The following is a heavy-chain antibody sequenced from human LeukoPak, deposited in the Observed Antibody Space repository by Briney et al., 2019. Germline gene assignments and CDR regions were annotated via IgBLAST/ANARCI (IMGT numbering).Heavy chain of an antibody. Sequence: SETLSLTCTVSGGSISSGDYYWSWIRQPPGKGLEWIGYIYYSGSTYYNPSLKSRVTISVDTPKNQFSLKLSSVTAADTAVYYCARDHGEGAYCGGDCPDYYFDYWGQGTLVTVSS. CDR3: ARDHGEGAYCGGDCPDYYFDY. D-gene: IGHD2-21*02. CDR1: GGSISSGDYY. J-gene: IGHJ4*02. V-gene: IGHV4-30-4*01. CDR2: IYYSGST.